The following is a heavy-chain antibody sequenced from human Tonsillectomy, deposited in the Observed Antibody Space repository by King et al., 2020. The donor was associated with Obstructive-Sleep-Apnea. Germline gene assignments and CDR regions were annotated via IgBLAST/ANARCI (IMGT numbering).Heavy chain of an antibody. D-gene: IGHD5-18*01. V-gene: IGHV3-33*01. J-gene: IGHJ4*02. CDR1: GFTFSSYG. CDR2: IWYDGSNK. CDR3: ARDVENVDTAMVT. Sequence: HVQLVESGGGVVQPGRSLRLSCAASGFTFSSYGMHWVRQAPGKGLEWVAVIWYDGSNKYYADSVKGRFTISSDNSKNTLYLQMNSLRAEDTAVYYCARDVENVDTAMVTWGQGTLVTVSS.